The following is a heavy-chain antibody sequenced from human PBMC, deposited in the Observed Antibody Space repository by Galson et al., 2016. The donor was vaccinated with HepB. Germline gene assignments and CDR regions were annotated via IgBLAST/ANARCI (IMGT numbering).Heavy chain of an antibody. D-gene: IGHD3-9*01. CDR3: ARVDVATYDILDY. Sequence: ETLSLTCTVSNYSITSGYYWGWIRQPPGKGLEWIGSIYHSGTTFYNPSLKSRVTMSVDTSQNHFSLMLSSVTAADTAVYYCARVDVATYDILDYWGQGTLVTVSS. J-gene: IGHJ4*02. V-gene: IGHV4-38-2*02. CDR2: IYHSGTT. CDR1: NYSITSGYY.